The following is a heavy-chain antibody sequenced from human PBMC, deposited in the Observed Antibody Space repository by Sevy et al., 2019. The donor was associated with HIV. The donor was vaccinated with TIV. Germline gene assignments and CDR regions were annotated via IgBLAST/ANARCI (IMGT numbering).Heavy chain of an antibody. Sequence: GGSLRLSCEASGFTFSSYGIHWVRQAPGKGLEWVAVISYDGSKEYYGDSVKGRFTISRDNSKNTVSLQMNSLRAEDTAVYYCAKDIIHRGYYYDRRGYFGFDYWGQGTLVTVSS. CDR2: ISYDGSKE. D-gene: IGHD3-22*01. CDR1: GFTFSSYG. J-gene: IGHJ4*02. V-gene: IGHV3-30*18. CDR3: AKDIIHRGYYYDRRGYFGFDY.